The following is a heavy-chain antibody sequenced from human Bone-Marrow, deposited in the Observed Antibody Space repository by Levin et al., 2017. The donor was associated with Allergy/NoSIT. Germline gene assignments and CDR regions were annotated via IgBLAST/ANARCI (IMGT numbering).Heavy chain of an antibody. Sequence: PGGSLRLSCVASGFTFSSYNMNWVRQAPGRGLEWVSYISSTTSTIYYADSVQGRFTISRDNAKNSLYLQMNSLRDEDTAVYYCARDFSYGYRFDYWGQGTLVTVSS. CDR1: GFTFSSYN. CDR2: ISSTTSTI. CDR3: ARDFSYGYRFDY. D-gene: IGHD5-18*01. J-gene: IGHJ4*02. V-gene: IGHV3-48*02.